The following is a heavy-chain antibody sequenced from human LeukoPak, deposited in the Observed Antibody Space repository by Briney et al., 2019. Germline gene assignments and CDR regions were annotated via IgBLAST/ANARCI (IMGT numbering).Heavy chain of an antibody. J-gene: IGHJ4*02. CDR1: GFTFSNYS. D-gene: IGHD5/OR15-5a*01. Sequence: GGSLRLSCAASGFTFSNYSMIWVRQAPGMGLEWVASISTSSRYRNYADSVMGRFTISRDNAKNSLYLQMNSLRADDTAVYYCATDPYSVYSIDYWGQGTLVSVST. CDR3: ATDPYSVYSIDY. V-gene: IGHV3-21*01. CDR2: ISTSSRYR.